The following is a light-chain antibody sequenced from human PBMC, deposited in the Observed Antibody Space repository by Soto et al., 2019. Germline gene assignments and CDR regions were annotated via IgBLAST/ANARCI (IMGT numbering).Light chain of an antibody. CDR3: SSYTSSSTLYV. CDR2: DVS. Sequence: SVLPQPASGSGSPGQASSISCTGTSSDVGGYNYVSWYQQHPGKAPKLMIYDVSNRPSGVSNRFSGSKSGNTASLTISGLQAEDEADYYCSSYTSSSTLYVFGTGTKVTVL. V-gene: IGLV2-14*01. J-gene: IGLJ1*01. CDR1: SSDVGGYNY.